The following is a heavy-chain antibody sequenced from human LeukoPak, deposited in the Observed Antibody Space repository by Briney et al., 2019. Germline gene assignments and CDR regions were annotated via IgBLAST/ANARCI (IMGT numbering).Heavy chain of an antibody. CDR3: ARAFSSSWYYYYYYMDV. CDR1: GYTFTSYD. V-gene: IGHV1-8*03. D-gene: IGHD6-13*01. CDR2: MNPNSGNT. Sequence: ASVKVSCKASGYTFTSYDINWVRQATGQGLERMGWMNPNSGNTGYAQKFQGRVTITRNTSISTAYMELSSLRSEDTAVYYCARAFSSSWYYYYYYMDVWGKGTTVTVSS. J-gene: IGHJ6*03.